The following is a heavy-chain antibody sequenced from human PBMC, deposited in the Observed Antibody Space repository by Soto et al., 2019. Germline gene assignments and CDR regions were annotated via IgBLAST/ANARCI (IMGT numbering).Heavy chain of an antibody. D-gene: IGHD3-10*02. CDR3: ASMIGDPVLSFDS. CDR1: GGSISSYY. J-gene: IGHJ5*01. V-gene: IGHV4-59*01. Sequence: QVQLQESGPGLVKPSETLSLTCTVSGGSISSYYWSWIRQPPGKGLEWIGFIFYSGSTSYNPSLRRRVTISIDTSEDQVSLKLNSVTAADTAVYYCASMIGDPVLSFDSWGQGTLVAVSS. CDR2: IFYSGST.